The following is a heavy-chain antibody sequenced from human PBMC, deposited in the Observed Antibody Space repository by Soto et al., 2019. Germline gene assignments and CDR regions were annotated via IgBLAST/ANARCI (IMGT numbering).Heavy chain of an antibody. CDR1: GFTFSSYG. D-gene: IGHD3-3*01. Sequence: GGSLRLSCAASGFTFSSYGMHWVRQAPGKGLEWVAVISYDGSNKYYADSVKDRFTISRDNSKNTLYLQMNSLRAEDTAVYYCAKDQAEPGMYCDYIDYWGQGTLVTVSS. V-gene: IGHV3-30*18. J-gene: IGHJ4*02. CDR3: AKDQAEPGMYCDYIDY. CDR2: ISYDGSNK.